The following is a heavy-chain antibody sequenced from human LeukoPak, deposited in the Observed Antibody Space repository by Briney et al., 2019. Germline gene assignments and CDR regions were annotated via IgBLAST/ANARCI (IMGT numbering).Heavy chain of an antibody. J-gene: IGHJ4*02. Sequence: QSGGSLRLSCEVSGFTFDNNDMHWVRKTTGKGLEWVSAIGSAGYTYYADSVRGRFTITRDNAKQSLYLQMNSLRVEDTAVYHCVRQPDSARYGFDYWGRGTQVTVSS. D-gene: IGHD1-14*01. CDR1: GFTFDNND. V-gene: IGHV3-13*01. CDR2: IGSAGYT. CDR3: VRQPDSARYGFDY.